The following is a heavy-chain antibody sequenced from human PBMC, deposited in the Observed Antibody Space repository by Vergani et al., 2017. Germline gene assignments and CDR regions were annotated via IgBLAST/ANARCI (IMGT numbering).Heavy chain of an antibody. CDR3: ARDCTSGGCPDNYGMDV. J-gene: IGHJ6*02. Sequence: VQLVESGGGLVKPGGSLRLSCAASGFTFSDFSMSWVRQPPGKGLEWVAFIGSSGPYINYADSVKARFIISRDNTNNSLFLQLRSLRAEDAAVYYCARDCTSGGCPDNYGMDVWGQGATVTVSS. V-gene: IGHV3-21*06. D-gene: IGHD2-8*01. CDR2: IGSSGPYI. CDR1: GFTFSDFS.